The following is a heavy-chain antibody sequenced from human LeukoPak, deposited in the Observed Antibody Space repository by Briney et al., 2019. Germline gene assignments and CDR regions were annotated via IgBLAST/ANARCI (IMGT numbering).Heavy chain of an antibody. D-gene: IGHD3-10*01. CDR2: INHSGST. J-gene: IGHJ6*03. Sequence: KASETLSLTCTVSGYSISSGYYWSWIRQPPGKGLEWIGEINHSGSTNYNPSLKSRVTISVDTSKNQFSLKLSSVTAADTAVYYCARLNSSGSGSYYKYYYYYYMDVWGKGTTVTISS. CDR1: GYSISSGYY. CDR3: ARLNSSGSGSYYKYYYYYYMDV. V-gene: IGHV4-38-2*02.